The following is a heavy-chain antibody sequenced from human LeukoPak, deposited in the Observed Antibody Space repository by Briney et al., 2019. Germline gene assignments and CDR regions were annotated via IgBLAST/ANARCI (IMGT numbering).Heavy chain of an antibody. CDR2: ISAYNGNT. V-gene: IGHV1-18*01. J-gene: IGHJ4*02. Sequence: ASVKVSCKASGYTFTSYGISWVRQAPGQGLEWMGGISAYNGNTNYAQKLQGRVTMTTDTSTSTAYMELRSLTSDDTAVYYCARGSYYDFWSGYYTSDYWGQGTLVTVSS. CDR3: ARGSYYDFWSGYYTSDY. D-gene: IGHD3-3*01. CDR1: GYTFTSYG.